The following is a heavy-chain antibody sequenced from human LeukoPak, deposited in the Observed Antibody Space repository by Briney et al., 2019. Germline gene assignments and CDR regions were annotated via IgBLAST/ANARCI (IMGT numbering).Heavy chain of an antibody. CDR3: ARGRRYSGYAPIPGRFDY. J-gene: IGHJ4*02. CDR2: INTNTGNP. Sequence: ASVKVSCKASGYTFTSHAMNWVRQAPGQGLKWMGWINTNTGNPTYAQGFTGRFVFSLDTSVSTAYLQISSLKAEDTAVYYCARGRRYSGYAPIPGRFDYWGQGTLVTVSS. V-gene: IGHV7-4-1*02. CDR1: GYTFTSHA. D-gene: IGHD5-12*01.